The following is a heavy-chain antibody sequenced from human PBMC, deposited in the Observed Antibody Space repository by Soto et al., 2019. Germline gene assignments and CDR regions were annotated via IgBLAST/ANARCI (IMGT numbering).Heavy chain of an antibody. CDR1: GFTFSSYA. V-gene: IGHV3-30-3*01. CDR2: ISYDGSNK. D-gene: IGHD5-18*01. J-gene: IGHJ6*02. CDR3: AREDVDTAMVVSRRYYYYYYGMDV. Sequence: GGSLRLSCAASGFTFSSYAMHWVRQAPGKGLEWVAVISYDGSNKYYADSVKGRFTISRDNSKNTLYLQMNSLRAEDTAVYYCAREDVDTAMVVSRRYYYYYYGMDVWGQGTTVTVSS.